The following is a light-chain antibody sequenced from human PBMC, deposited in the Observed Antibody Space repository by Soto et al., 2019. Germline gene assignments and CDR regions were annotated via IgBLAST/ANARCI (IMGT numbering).Light chain of an antibody. CDR2: DVS. J-gene: IGLJ7*01. CDR3: SSYTSNNNIV. Sequence: QSVLTQPASVSGSPGQSITISCTGTSRDVGTYNYVSWYQQHPGKAPKLMIYDVSNRPSGVSNRFSGSKSGNTASLTISGLQAEDEADYYCSSYTSNNNIVFGGGTQLTVL. V-gene: IGLV2-14*03. CDR1: SRDVGTYNY.